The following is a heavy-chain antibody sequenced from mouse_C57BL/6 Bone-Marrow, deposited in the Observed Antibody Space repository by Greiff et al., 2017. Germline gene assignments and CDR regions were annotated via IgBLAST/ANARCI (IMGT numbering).Heavy chain of an antibody. Sequence: EVHLVESGGGLVQPKGSLKLSCAASGFTFNTYAMHWVRQAPGKGLEWVARIRSKSSNYATYYADSVKDRFTISRDDSQSMLYLQMNNLKTEDTAMYYCVRNPRYGNYDAMDYWGQGTSVTVSS. J-gene: IGHJ4*01. V-gene: IGHV10-3*01. CDR1: GFTFNTYA. CDR2: IRSKSSNYAT. CDR3: VRNPRYGNYDAMDY. D-gene: IGHD2-1*01.